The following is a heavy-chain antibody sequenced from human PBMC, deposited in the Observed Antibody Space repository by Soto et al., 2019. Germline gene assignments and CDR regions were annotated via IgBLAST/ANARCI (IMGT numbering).Heavy chain of an antibody. Sequence: QVQLVESGGGVVQPGRSLRLSCAASGFTFSSYAMHWVRQAPGKGLEWVAVISYDGSNKYYADSVKGRFTISRDNSKKTLYLQMNSLRAEDTAVYYCARVRWNFWSEIDYWGQGTLVTVSA. CDR3: ARVRWNFWSEIDY. CDR2: ISYDGSNK. V-gene: IGHV3-30-3*01. CDR1: GFTFSSYA. J-gene: IGHJ4*02. D-gene: IGHD3-3*01.